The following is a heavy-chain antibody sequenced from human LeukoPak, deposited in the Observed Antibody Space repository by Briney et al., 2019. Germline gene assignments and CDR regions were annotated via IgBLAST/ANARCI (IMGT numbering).Heavy chain of an antibody. Sequence: PSETLSLTCIVSGVSISSSNYYWGWVRQPPGKGLEWIGNIYSSGSTYYNSSLKSRVTISIDTSNNQVSLKMSSMTAADTAVYYCARQSARYYDILTGYYNDRKVGIDYWGQGTLVTVSS. V-gene: IGHV4-39*01. CDR1: GVSISSSNYY. J-gene: IGHJ4*02. CDR2: IYSSGST. D-gene: IGHD3-9*01. CDR3: ARQSARYYDILTGYYNDRKVGIDY.